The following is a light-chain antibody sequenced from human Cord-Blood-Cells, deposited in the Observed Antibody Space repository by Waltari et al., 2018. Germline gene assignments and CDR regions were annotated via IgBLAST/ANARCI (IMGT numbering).Light chain of an antibody. CDR1: QSMSSY. CDR2: AAS. V-gene: IGKV1-39*01. CDR3: QQSYSTPFP. J-gene: IGKJ3*01. Sequence: FQMTESQSSLSASVGDSVTITCRASQSMSSYLNWYQQKPGKAPKLLIYAASSLQSGVPSRFSGSGSGQDFTLTISSLQPEDFATYYCQQSYSTPFPFGPGTKVDIK.